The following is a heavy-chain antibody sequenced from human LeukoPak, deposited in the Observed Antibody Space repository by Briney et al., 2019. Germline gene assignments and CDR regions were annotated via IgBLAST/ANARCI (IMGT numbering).Heavy chain of an antibody. D-gene: IGHD6-25*01. CDR2: INDRGST. Sequence: SETLSLTCSVSGDSISSYYWSWIRQPPGKGLEWLGHINDRGSTDYNSSLEGRVTISVDTFNNRFSLKLNSVIAADTAVYYCARDSRCGSGLTANGIDEWYEDTMDVWGRGITVIVSS. V-gene: IGHV4-59*01. J-gene: IGHJ6*02. CDR1: GDSISSYY. CDR3: ARDSRCGSGLTANGIDEWYEDTMDV.